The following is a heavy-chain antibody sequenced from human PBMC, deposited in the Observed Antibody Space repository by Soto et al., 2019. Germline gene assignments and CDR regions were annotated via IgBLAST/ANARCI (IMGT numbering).Heavy chain of an antibody. CDR1: GFTFSSYG. Sequence: QVQLVESGGGVVQPGRSLRLSCAASGFTFSSYGIHWVSQAPGKGLEWVSVISYDGINKYYADSVKGRFTISRDNSENTLYLQMNSLRAEDTAVYYCAKSVYNWNDGFFDYWGQGTLVTVSS. CDR3: AKSVYNWNDGFFDY. V-gene: IGHV3-30*18. D-gene: IGHD1-1*01. CDR2: ISYDGINK. J-gene: IGHJ4*02.